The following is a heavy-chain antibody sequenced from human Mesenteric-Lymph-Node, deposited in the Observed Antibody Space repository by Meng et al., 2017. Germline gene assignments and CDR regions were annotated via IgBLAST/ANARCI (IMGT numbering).Heavy chain of an antibody. Sequence: ASVKVSCKVSGYSLTELSLYWVRQAPGIGLEWMGGFDAEDGQRIFAQKFQSRVTMTEDTSTGTAYMEMRGLTSEDTAVYYCARAGPRVGATWDYWGQGTLVTVSS. CDR2: FDAEDGQR. CDR1: GYSLTELS. D-gene: IGHD1-26*01. V-gene: IGHV1-24*01. J-gene: IGHJ4*02. CDR3: ARAGPRVGATWDY.